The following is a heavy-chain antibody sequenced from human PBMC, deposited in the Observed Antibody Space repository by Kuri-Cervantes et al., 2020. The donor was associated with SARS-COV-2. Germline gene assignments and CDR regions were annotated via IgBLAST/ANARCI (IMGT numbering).Heavy chain of an antibody. CDR1: GGTFSSYA. V-gene: IGHV1-69*13. CDR2: TIPIFGTA. J-gene: IGHJ5*02. Sequence: SVKVSCKASGGTFSSYAISWVRQAPGQGLEWMGGTIPIFGTANYAQKFQGRVTITADESTSTAYMELSSLRSEDTAVYYCARGIQLWLSTSSRFDPWGQGTLVTVSS. D-gene: IGHD5-18*01. CDR3: ARGIQLWLSTSSRFDP.